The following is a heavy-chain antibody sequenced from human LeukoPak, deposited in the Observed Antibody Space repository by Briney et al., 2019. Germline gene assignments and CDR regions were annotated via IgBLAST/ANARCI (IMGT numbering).Heavy chain of an antibody. J-gene: IGHJ4*02. CDR3: ARQGCTGGSCWYFDY. V-gene: IGHV4-59*08. CDR1: GGSISSYY. D-gene: IGHD2-15*01. Sequence: SETLSLTCTVSGGSISSYYWSWIRQPPGKGLEWIGYIYYSGSTNYNPSLKSRVTISVDTSKNQFTLKLGSVTAADTAVYYCARQGCTGGSCWYFDYWGQGTLVTVSS. CDR2: IYYSGST.